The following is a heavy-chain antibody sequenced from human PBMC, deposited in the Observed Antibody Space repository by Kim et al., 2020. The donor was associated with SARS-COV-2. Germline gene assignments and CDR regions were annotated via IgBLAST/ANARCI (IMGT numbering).Heavy chain of an antibody. Sequence: KGRFTISRDNSKNTLYLQMNSLRAEDTAVYYCARDFVVAAAGYYYYGMDVWGQGTTVTVSS. CDR3: ARDFVVAAAGYYYYGMDV. V-gene: IGHV3-30*07. D-gene: IGHD6-13*01. J-gene: IGHJ6*02.